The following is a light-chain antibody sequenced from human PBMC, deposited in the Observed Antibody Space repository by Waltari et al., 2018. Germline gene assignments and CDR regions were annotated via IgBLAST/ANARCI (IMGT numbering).Light chain of an antibody. V-gene: IGLV3-1*01. Sequence: SYELTQPPSVSVSPGQTASITCSGDQLGSKYASWYQHKAGQSPVLVIYQDTKRPSGIPERFSGSNSGNTATLTIIGTQPMDEADYFCQTLDSSTVVFGRGTRLTVL. CDR2: QDT. CDR1: QLGSKY. J-gene: IGLJ2*01. CDR3: QTLDSSTVV.